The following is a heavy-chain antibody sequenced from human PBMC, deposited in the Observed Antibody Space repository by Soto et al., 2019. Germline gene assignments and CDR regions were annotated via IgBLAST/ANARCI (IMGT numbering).Heavy chain of an antibody. Sequence: SETLSLTCTVSCGSISSSSYYWGWSRQPPGKGLEWIGSMYYSGRTYYNPSLKSRATISGDTSKNQFSLKVTSLTAADTAVYYCASRDPGTSVDYWGQGTLVTVSS. J-gene: IGHJ4*02. CDR1: CGSISSSSYY. CDR2: MYYSGRT. CDR3: ASRDPGTSVDY. D-gene: IGHD1-7*01. V-gene: IGHV4-39*01.